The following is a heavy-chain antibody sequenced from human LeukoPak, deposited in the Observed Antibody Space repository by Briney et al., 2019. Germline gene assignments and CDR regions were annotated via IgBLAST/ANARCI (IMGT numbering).Heavy chain of an antibody. Sequence: EASVKVSCKASGSTFSSYAVSWVRPAPGQGLEWMGGIIPIFGTANYAQKFQGRVTITTDESTSTAYMELSSLRSEDTAVYYCARDLDNGSYEAFDIWGQGTMVTVSS. V-gene: IGHV1-69*05. J-gene: IGHJ3*02. D-gene: IGHD1-26*01. CDR3: ARDLDNGSYEAFDI. CDR2: IIPIFGTA. CDR1: GSTFSSYA.